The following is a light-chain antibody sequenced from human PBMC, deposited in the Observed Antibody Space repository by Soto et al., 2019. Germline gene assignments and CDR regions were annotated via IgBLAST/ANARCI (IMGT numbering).Light chain of an antibody. CDR1: HSVSGSY. CDR3: QYYGSSVFT. Sequence: EVVLTQSPGTLSLSPGERATLSCRASHSVSGSYLTWYQQKPGQAPRLLIYGASSRATGIPDRFNGSGSGTDFTLTISRLEPEDFAVYYCQYYGSSVFTFGPGTKVDIK. CDR2: GAS. J-gene: IGKJ3*01. V-gene: IGKV3-20*01.